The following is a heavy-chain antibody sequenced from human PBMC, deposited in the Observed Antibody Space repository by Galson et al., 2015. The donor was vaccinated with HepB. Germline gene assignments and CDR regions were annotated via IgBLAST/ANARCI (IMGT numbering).Heavy chain of an antibody. Sequence: SLRLSCAVSGLTVSTNYMSWVRQAPGKGLEWVSIIYSDGATYHADSVKGRFTISRDNSKNTLYLQMNSLKTEDTALYYCAREKGRGVISPYFDYWGQGVLVTVSS. J-gene: IGHJ4*02. CDR3: AREKGRGVISPYFDY. D-gene: IGHD3-10*01. V-gene: IGHV3-66*02. CDR1: GLTVSTNY. CDR2: IYSDGAT.